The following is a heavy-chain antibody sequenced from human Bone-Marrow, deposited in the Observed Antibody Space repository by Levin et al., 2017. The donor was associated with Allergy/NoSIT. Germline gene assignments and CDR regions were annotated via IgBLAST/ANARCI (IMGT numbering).Heavy chain of an antibody. CDR3: ARGYKSGLLLG. D-gene: IGHD6-19*01. Sequence: GGSLRLSCAASGFTVSNNHMSWVRQVAGKGLECVGGIYSGGSTYNADSVKGRFTISRDNSKNTGYLEMNSLRVEDTAVYYCARGYKSGLLLGWGQGTLVTVSS. CDR2: IYSGGST. J-gene: IGHJ4*02. V-gene: IGHV3-66*01. CDR1: GFTVSNNH.